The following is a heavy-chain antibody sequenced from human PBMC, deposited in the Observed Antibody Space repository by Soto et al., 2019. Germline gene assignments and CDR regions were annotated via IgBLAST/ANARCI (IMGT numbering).Heavy chain of an antibody. CDR1: GFTFSSYG. V-gene: IGHV3-30*18. D-gene: IGHD6-19*01. J-gene: IGHJ6*02. Sequence: QVQLVESGGGVVQPGRSLRLSCAASGFTFSSYGMHWVRQAPGKGLEWVAVISYDGSKKYYADYVKGRFTISRDNSKNTRYLQMNSLRAEDTAVYYCAKVGLAGPDGYDYYGMDVWGQGTTVTVSS. CDR2: ISYDGSKK. CDR3: AKVGLAGPDGYDYYGMDV.